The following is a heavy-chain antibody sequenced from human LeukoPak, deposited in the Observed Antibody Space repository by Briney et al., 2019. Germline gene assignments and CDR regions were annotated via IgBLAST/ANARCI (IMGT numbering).Heavy chain of an antibody. CDR2: IYISGST. D-gene: IGHD3-9*01. Sequence: SQTLSLTCTVSGDSISSGSYYWSWIRQPAGKGLEWIGRIYISGSTNYNPSLKSRVTISVDTSKNQFSLNLTSVTAADTAVYYCAKEAKYYDILIGYYRSFYYFDYWGQGTLVTVSS. V-gene: IGHV4-61*02. CDR1: GDSISSGSYY. CDR3: AKEAKYYDILIGYYRSFYYFDY. J-gene: IGHJ4*02.